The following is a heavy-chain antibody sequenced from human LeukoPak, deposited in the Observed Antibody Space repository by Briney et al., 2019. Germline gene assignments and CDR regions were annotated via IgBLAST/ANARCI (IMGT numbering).Heavy chain of an antibody. CDR2: ISAYNGNT. V-gene: IGHV1-18*04. J-gene: IGHJ3*02. CDR3: ARDRSLYSYGYCAFDI. Sequence: ASVKVSCKASGYTFTSYYMHWVRQAPGQGLEWMGWISAYNGNTNYAQKLQGRVTMTTDTSTSTAYMELRSLRSDDTAVYYCARDRSLYSYGYCAFDIWGQGTTVTVSS. CDR1: GYTFTSYY. D-gene: IGHD5-18*01.